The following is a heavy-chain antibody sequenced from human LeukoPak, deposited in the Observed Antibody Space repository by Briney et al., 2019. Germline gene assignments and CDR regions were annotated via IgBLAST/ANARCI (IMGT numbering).Heavy chain of an antibody. CDR2: IYYSGST. J-gene: IGHJ4*02. CDR3: ARFLAAAGTFDY. D-gene: IGHD6-13*01. V-gene: IGHV4-39*07. Sequence: SETLSLTCTVSGGSISSSYSYWGWIRRPPGKGLEWIGNIYYSGSTYYNPSLKSRVTISVDTSKNHFSLKLNSVTAADTAVYYCARFLAAAGTFDYWGQGTLVTVSS. CDR1: GGSISSSYSY.